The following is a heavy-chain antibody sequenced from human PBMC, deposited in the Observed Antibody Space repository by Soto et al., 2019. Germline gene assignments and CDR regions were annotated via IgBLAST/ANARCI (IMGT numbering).Heavy chain of an antibody. CDR2: INPNNGGT. CDR1: GYSFTGNS. J-gene: IGHJ4*02. CDR3: AMPRGGVVY. Sequence: QVHLVQSGAEVKKPGASVKVSCKTSGYSFTGNSMHWVRQAPGQGLEGMGWINPNNGGTNYAQKFQGRVTMTRDTSISTAYMDLSRLRSDDTAVSYCAMPRGGVVYWGQGTLVTVSS. D-gene: IGHD3-10*01. V-gene: IGHV1-2*02.